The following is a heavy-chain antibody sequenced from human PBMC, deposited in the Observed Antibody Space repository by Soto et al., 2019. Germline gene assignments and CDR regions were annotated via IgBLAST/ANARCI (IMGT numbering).Heavy chain of an antibody. D-gene: IGHD3-22*01. CDR1: GGSISSVDYY. J-gene: IGHJ4*02. V-gene: IGHV4-30-4*01. CDR2: IYYSGST. Sequence: PSETLSLTCTVSGGSISSVDYYWSWIRQPPGKGLEWIGYIYYSGSTYYNPSLKSRVTISVDTSKNQFSMKLSSVTAADTAVYYCARESGHVVYYDSSGYYPYWGQGTLVTVSS. CDR3: ARESGHVVYYDSSGYYPY.